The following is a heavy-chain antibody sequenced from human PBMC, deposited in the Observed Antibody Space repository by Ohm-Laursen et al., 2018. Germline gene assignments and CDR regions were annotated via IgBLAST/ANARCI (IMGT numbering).Heavy chain of an antibody. CDR1: GYTFTSYG. D-gene: IGHD2-21*01. Sequence: ASVKVSCKTSGYTFTSYGISWVRRAPGQGLEWMGWINLNSGVTNIAQKFQGRVTMTRDTSINTAYMEMSGLRSDDTAVYYCAREGVIATNINQGNDAFDIWGQGTMVTVSS. CDR3: AREGVIATNINQGNDAFDI. CDR2: INLNSGVT. V-gene: IGHV1-2*02. J-gene: IGHJ3*02.